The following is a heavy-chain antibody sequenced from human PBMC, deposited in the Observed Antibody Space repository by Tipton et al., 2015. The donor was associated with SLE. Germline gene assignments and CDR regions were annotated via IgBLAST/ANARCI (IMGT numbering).Heavy chain of an antibody. CDR3: ASEVAVAGRHYYYYMDV. V-gene: IGHV4-61*02. CDR1: GGSISSGSYY. Sequence: TLSLTCTVSGGSISSGSYYWSWIRQPAGKGLEWIGRIYTSGSTNYNPSLKSRVTISVDTSKNHFSLKLSSVTAADTAVYYCASEVAVAGRHYYYYMDVWGKGTTVTVSS. CDR2: IYTSGST. D-gene: IGHD6-19*01. J-gene: IGHJ6*03.